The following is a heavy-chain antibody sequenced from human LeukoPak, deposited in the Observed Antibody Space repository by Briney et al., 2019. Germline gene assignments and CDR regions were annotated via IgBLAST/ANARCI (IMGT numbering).Heavy chain of an antibody. CDR2: SYYSGST. CDR1: GGSISSGDYY. J-gene: IGHJ4*02. CDR3: AREDYDSSGYNYFDY. V-gene: IGHV4-30-4*01. Sequence: SQTLSLTCTVSGGSISSGDYYGSWVRQPPGKGLEWSVYSYYSGSTYYNPSLKSRVTISVDTSKNQFSLKLSSVTAADTAVYYCAREDYDSSGYNYFDYWGQGTLVTVSS. D-gene: IGHD3-22*01.